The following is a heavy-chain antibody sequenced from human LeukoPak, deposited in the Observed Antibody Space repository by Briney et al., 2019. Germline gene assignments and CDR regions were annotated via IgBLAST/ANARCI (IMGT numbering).Heavy chain of an antibody. Sequence: GGSLRLSCTTSGLTFSTSAFNWVRQAPGKGLEWVASIGPTGFDRYHADSIKGRFTISRDNANNFLYLQMDSLRAEDTAVYYCATETNGRHYDYWGQGTLLTVSS. CDR2: IGPTGFDR. CDR3: ATETNGRHYDY. J-gene: IGHJ4*02. CDR1: GLTFSTSA. V-gene: IGHV3-21*06. D-gene: IGHD1-14*01.